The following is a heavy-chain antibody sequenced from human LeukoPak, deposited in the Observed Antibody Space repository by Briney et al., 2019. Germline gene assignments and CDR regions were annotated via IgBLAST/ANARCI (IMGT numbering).Heavy chain of an antibody. D-gene: IGHD3-3*01. V-gene: IGHV3-7*01. CDR1: GFAFSTYW. Sequence: GRSLRLSCAASGFAFSTYWMDWVRQAPGKGLEWVGNINQDGSVKHYVDSVRGRFTISRDNARNSVYLQMSAPRVEDTAVYYCTRDFVFWGQGSLVTASS. J-gene: IGHJ4*02. CDR2: INQDGSVK. CDR3: TRDFVF.